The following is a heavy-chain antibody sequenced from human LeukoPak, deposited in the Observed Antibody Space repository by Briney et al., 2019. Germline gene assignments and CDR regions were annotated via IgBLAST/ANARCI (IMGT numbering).Heavy chain of an antibody. CDR3: AGSIVGATGGDAFDI. CDR2: IYYSGST. V-gene: IGHV4-59*01. D-gene: IGHD1-26*01. J-gene: IGHJ3*02. CDR1: GGSISSYY. Sequence: TSETLSLTCTVSGGSISSYYWSWIRQPPGKGLEWIGYIYYSGSTNYNPSLKSRVTISVDTSKNQFSLKLSSVTAADTAVSYCAGSIVGATGGDAFDIWGQGTMVTVSS.